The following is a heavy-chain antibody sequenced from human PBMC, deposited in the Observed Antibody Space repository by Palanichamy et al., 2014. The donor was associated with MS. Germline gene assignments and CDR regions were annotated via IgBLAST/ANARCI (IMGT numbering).Heavy chain of an antibody. V-gene: IGHV3-74*01. J-gene: IGHJ4*02. CDR2: INSDGSRT. CDR3: AKPRMATISVCY. Sequence: EVQLVESGGVLVQPGGSLRLSCAASGFTFSSYWMHWVRQVPGKGLVWVSRINSDGSRTNYADSVKGRFTISRDNSKNTLYLQMNSLRAEDTAVYYCAKPRMATISVCYWGQGTLVTVSS. CDR1: GFTFSSYW. D-gene: IGHD5-24*01.